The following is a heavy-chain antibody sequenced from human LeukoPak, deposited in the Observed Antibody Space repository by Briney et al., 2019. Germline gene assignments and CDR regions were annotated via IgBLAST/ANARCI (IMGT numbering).Heavy chain of an antibody. CDR3: ARAPYYYYMDV. V-gene: IGHV3-48*03. CDR2: ISSSGSTI. CDR1: GFTFSSYE. Sequence: PGGSLRLSCAASGFTFSSYEMNWVRQAPGKGLEWVSYISSSGSTIYYADSVKGRFTISRENAKNSVNLQMNSLRVEDTAVYYCARAPYYYYMDVWGKGTTVTISS. J-gene: IGHJ6*03.